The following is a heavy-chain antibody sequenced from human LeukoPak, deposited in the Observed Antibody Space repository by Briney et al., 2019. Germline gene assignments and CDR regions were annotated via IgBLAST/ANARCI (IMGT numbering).Heavy chain of an antibody. CDR1: GFTFSSYV. Sequence: GGSLRLSCAASGFTFSSYVVHWVRQAPGKGLEWVAIIWYDGSVKNYADSVKGRFTISRDNSKSTLYLQMSSLGAEDTALYYCARSPNYGSGRYYFDSWGQGILVTVSS. J-gene: IGHJ4*02. CDR3: ARSPNYGSGRYYFDS. V-gene: IGHV3-33*01. CDR2: IWYDGSVK. D-gene: IGHD3-10*01.